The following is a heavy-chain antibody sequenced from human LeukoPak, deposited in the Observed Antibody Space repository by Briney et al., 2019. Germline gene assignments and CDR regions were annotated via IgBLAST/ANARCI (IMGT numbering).Heavy chain of an antibody. CDR3: ARDRSMVRGEGFDY. CDR2: ISGSGGST. Sequence: GGSLRLSCAASGFTFSNFGMSWVRQAPGKGLEWVSVISGSGGSTYYADSVKGRFTISRDNSKNTLYLQMNSLRAEDTAVYYCARDRSMVRGEGFDYWGQGTLVTVSS. J-gene: IGHJ4*02. V-gene: IGHV3-23*01. CDR1: GFTFSNFG. D-gene: IGHD3-10*01.